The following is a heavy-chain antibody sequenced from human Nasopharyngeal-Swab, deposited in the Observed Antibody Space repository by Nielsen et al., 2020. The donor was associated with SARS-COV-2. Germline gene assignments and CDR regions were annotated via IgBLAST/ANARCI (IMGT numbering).Heavy chain of an antibody. CDR3: ARDPWGYKWYFDY. CDR2: INAGKGDT. D-gene: IGHD5-18*01. CDR1: GFTFNGYA. V-gene: IGHV1-3*01. J-gene: IGHJ4*02. Sequence: ASVKVSCKASGFTFNGYAIHWVRQAPGQSLEWMGWINAGKGDTLYSQKFQDRITITRDTSASVAYMELSSLRSEDTATYYCARDPWGYKWYFDYWGQGTLVTVSS.